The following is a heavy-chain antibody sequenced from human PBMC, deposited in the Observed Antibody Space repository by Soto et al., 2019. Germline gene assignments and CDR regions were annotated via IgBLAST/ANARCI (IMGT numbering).Heavy chain of an antibody. CDR2: ISAYNGNT. J-gene: IGHJ4*02. D-gene: IGHD6-13*01. V-gene: IGHV1-18*01. Sequence: QVQLVQSGAEVKKPGASVKVSCKASGYTFTSYGISWVRQAPGQGLEWMGWISAYNGNTNYAQKLQGRVTMTTDTSTSKAYMELRSLRYDDTAVYYCARDHPAGYSSSWYIYWGQGTLVTVSS. CDR1: GYTFTSYG. CDR3: ARDHPAGYSSSWYIY.